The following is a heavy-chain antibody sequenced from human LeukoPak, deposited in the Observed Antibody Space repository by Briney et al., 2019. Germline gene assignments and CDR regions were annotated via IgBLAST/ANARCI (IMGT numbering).Heavy chain of an antibody. V-gene: IGHV3-21*01. Sequence: GGTLRLSCAASGFTFSTYSMNWVRQAPGKGLEWVASISESSTYIYSADSIKGRFTISRDNAKNSLYLQMNSLRVEDTALYYCARAKQWNYYFDYWGQGTLVTVSS. CDR2: ISESSTYI. CDR3: ARAKQWNYYFDY. D-gene: IGHD6-19*01. CDR1: GFTFSTYS. J-gene: IGHJ4*02.